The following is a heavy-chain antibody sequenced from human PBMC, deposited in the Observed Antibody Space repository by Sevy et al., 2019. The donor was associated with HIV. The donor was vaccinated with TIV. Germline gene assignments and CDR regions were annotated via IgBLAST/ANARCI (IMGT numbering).Heavy chain of an antibody. CDR2: INPKSGAT. J-gene: IGHJ6*02. V-gene: IGHV1-2*02. D-gene: IGHD3-3*01. CDR1: GYTFSDSGYY. CDR3: ARESYDFWTGPVDYDYGMDV. Sequence: ASVKVSCKASGYTFSDSGYYVHWVRQAPGQGLEWMGWINPKSGATNYAQKFQGRVTMTRDPSVSTANMEQNRLTSDDTAVYYCARESYDFWTGPVDYDYGMDVWGQGTTVTVSS.